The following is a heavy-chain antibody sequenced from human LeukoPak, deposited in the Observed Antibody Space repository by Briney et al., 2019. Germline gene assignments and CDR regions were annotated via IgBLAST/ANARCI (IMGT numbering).Heavy chain of an antibody. D-gene: IGHD3-10*01. CDR2: TSSDLNVK. CDR3: AREGYYGSGSPPSLYFDY. V-gene: IGHV3-30-3*01. CDR1: GFTFRNYV. Sequence: EGSLRLSCAASGFTFRNYVILWVRQAPGKGLEWVAVTSSDLNVKLYADSVKGRFTISRDNSRSTLYLQMNSLRPEDTAIYYCAREGYYGSGSPPSLYFDYWGQGTLVTVSS. J-gene: IGHJ4*02.